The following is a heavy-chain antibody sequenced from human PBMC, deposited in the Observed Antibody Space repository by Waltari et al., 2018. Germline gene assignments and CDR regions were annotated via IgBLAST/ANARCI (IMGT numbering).Heavy chain of an antibody. D-gene: IGHD2-8*01. CDR1: GLPFSTVW. CDR3: VKMNQMGAFDY. CDR2: IKSKTGGGTT. J-gene: IGHJ4*02. Sequence: EVRLVESGGGLVKPGESLRISCAASGLPFSTVWMTWVRQAPGKGLEWVGLIKSKTGGGTTDYAATVKGRFTILRDDSKNTLYLQMDSLKTEDTAVYYCVKMNQMGAFDYWGQGTLVTVSS. V-gene: IGHV3-15*01.